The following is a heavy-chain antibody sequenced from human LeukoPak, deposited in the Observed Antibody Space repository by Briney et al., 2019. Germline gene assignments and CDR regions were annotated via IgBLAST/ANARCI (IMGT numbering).Heavy chain of an antibody. Sequence: GGSLRLSCAASGFTFSNYSMNWVRQAPGKGLEWVSYISSSSSTIYYADSVKGRFTISRDNSKNTLYLQMNSLRAEDRAVYYCAKGLYGSGSYLGHYWGQGTLLTVSS. CDR2: ISSSSSTI. D-gene: IGHD3-10*01. CDR1: GFTFSNYS. CDR3: AKGLYGSGSYLGHY. V-gene: IGHV3-48*04. J-gene: IGHJ4*02.